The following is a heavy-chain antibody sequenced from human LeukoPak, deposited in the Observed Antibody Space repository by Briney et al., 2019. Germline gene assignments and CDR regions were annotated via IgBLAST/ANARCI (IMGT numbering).Heavy chain of an antibody. Sequence: GGSLRLSCAASGYTFSGYAMTWVRQAPGKGLEWVSTISKTGGSTYYADSVKGRFTISRDNSKNTLYLQMNSLRVEDTAVYYCSKDRWGIGGSGGGDYWGQGTLVTVSS. CDR1: GYTFSGYA. J-gene: IGHJ4*02. V-gene: IGHV3-23*01. CDR2: ISKTGGST. CDR3: SKDRWGIGGSGGGDY. D-gene: IGHD2-15*01.